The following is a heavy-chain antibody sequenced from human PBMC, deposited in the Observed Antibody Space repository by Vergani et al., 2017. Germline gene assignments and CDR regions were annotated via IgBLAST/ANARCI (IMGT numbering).Heavy chain of an antibody. V-gene: IGHV3-49*03. J-gene: IGHJ3*02. CDR3: TRESPYYDFWSGSDAFDI. Sequence: EVQLVESGGGLVQPGRSLRLSCTASGFTFGDYAMSWFRQAPGKGLEWVGFIRSKAYGGTTEYAASVKGRCTISRDDSKSIAYLQMNSLKTEDTAVYYCTRESPYYDFWSGSDAFDIWGQGTMVTVSS. CDR2: IRSKAYGGTT. CDR1: GFTFGDYA. D-gene: IGHD3-3*01.